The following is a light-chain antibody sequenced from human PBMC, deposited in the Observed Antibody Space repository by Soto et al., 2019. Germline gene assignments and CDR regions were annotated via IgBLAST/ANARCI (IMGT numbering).Light chain of an antibody. CDR2: DAS. CDR1: QSISSY. V-gene: IGKV3-11*01. CDR3: QQRSNWPPIT. Sequence: ETVLTQSPATLSLSPGERATLSCRASQSISSYLAWYQQKPGQAPRLLIYDASNRATGIPARFSGSGSGTDFTLTISSLEPEDFAVYYCQQRSNWPPITFGKGTRLEIK. J-gene: IGKJ5*01.